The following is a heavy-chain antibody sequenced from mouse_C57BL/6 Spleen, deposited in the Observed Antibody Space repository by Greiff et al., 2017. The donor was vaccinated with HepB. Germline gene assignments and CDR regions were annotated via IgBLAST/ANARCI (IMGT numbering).Heavy chain of an antibody. J-gene: IGHJ2*01. D-gene: IGHD2-5*01. V-gene: IGHV1-26*01. CDR1: GYTFTDYY. Sequence: EVQLQQSGPELVKPGASVKISCKASGYTFTDYYMNWVKQSHGKSLEWIGDINPNNGGTSYNQKFKGKATLTVDKSSSTAYMELRSLTSEDSAVYYCARWGRSNPCFDYWGQGTTLTVSS. CDR3: ARWGRSNPCFDY. CDR2: INPNNGGT.